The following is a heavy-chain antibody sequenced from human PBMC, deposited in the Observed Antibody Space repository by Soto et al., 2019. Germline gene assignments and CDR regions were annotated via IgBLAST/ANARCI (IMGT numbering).Heavy chain of an antibody. Sequence: GGSLRLSCAASGFTFSSYGMHCVRQAPGKGLEGVAVISYGGSNKYYADSVNGRFTISIDNSKNTLYLQMNSLRAEDTAVYYCAKELVGRITMVRGAYYYYYGLEVWGQGTTVTVSS. CDR3: AKELVGRITMVRGAYYYYYGLEV. V-gene: IGHV3-30*18. J-gene: IGHJ6*02. D-gene: IGHD3-10*01. CDR1: GFTFSSYG. CDR2: ISYGGSNK.